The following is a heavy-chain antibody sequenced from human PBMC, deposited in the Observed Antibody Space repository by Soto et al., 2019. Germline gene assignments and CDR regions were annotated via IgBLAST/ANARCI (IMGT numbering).Heavy chain of an antibody. V-gene: IGHV4-31*03. Sequence: QVQLQESGPGLVKPSQTLSLTCTVSGGSISSGGYYWSWIRQHPGKGLEWIGYIYYSGSTYYNPSLKSRVTISVDTSKNQFSLKLSSVTAADTAVYYCARSVLLWFVEGGWFDPWGQGTLVTVSS. D-gene: IGHD3-10*01. CDR2: IYYSGST. CDR1: GGSISSGGYY. CDR3: ARSVLLWFVEGGWFDP. J-gene: IGHJ5*02.